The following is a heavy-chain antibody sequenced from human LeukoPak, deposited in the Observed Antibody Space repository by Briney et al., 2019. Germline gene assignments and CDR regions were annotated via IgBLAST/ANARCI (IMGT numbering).Heavy chain of an antibody. J-gene: IGHJ3*02. Sequence: GSLRLSCAASRFTFSSYAMNWVRQAPGKGLEWVSAISGSGGYTYYADSMKGRFTISGDNSKNTLYLQMNSLRAEDTAVYYCARNYDSSGFYKQGAFHIWGQGTMVTVSS. CDR3: ARNYDSSGFYKQGAFHI. CDR1: RFTFSSYA. CDR2: ISGSGGYT. D-gene: IGHD3-22*01. V-gene: IGHV3-23*01.